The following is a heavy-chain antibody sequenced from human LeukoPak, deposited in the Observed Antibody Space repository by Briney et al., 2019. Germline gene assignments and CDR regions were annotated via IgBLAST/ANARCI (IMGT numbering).Heavy chain of an antibody. CDR2: IDRDGSRM. D-gene: IGHD4-23*01. CDR1: GFTFSSYW. J-gene: IGHJ4*02. CDR3: VRGNDYGGPHY. V-gene: IGHV3-74*01. Sequence: GGSLRLSCAVSGFTFSSYWMYWVRQAPGKGLVWVSRIDRDGSRMNYADSVKGRFTISRDNGKNTLFLQMNSLRAEDAAVYYCVRGNDYGGPHYWGQGTLVTVSS.